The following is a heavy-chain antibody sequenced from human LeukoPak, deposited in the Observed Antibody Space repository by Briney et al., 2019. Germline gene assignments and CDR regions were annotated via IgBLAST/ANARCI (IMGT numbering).Heavy chain of an antibody. CDR3: AKFSLRTGYSIMDV. D-gene: IGHD1-26*01. Sequence: GGSLRLSCAASGFIFSSYAMGWVRQAPGKGLEWVSTISGSDGSTYYADSVKGRFTISRDNSKNTVYLQMNSLRGEDTAVYYCAKFSLRTGYSIMDVWGKGTTVTVSS. V-gene: IGHV3-23*01. CDR1: GFIFSSYA. J-gene: IGHJ6*03. CDR2: ISGSDGST.